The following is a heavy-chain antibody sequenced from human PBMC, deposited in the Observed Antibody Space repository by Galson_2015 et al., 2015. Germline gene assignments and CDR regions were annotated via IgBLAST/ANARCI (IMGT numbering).Heavy chain of an antibody. CDR3: ARLDYYGSGSFDY. V-gene: IGHV3-11*06. CDR1: GFTFSDYY. CDR2: ISSSSSYT. Sequence: SLRLSCAASGFTFSDYYMSWLRQAPGKGLEWVSYISSSSSYTNYADSVKGRFTISRDNAKNSLYLQMNSLRAEDTAVYYCARLDYYGSGSFDYWGLGTLVTVSS. J-gene: IGHJ4*02. D-gene: IGHD3-10*01.